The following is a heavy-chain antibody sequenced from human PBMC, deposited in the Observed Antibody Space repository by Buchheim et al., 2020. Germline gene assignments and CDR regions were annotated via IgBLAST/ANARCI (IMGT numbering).Heavy chain of an antibody. CDR3: ARLASTAWPGDY. J-gene: IGHJ4*02. D-gene: IGHD5-12*01. V-gene: IGHV3-48*01. CDR1: GFTFSSYS. CDR2: ISSTGNTI. Sequence: EVQVVESGGGLVQPGESLRLSCAVSGFTFSSYSMNWVRQTPGKGLEWVSYISSTGNTIYYADSVRGRFTLSRDNAKASLFLQMNNLRAEDTAVYYCARLASTAWPGDYWGQGTL.